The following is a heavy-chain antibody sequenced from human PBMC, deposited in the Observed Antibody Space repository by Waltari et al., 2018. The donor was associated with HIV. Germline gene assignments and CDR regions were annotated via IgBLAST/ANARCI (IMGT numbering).Heavy chain of an antibody. CDR3: AKDLVTRGFFYFYCMHV. CDR1: GFNFRTFG. V-gene: IGHV3-30*18. J-gene: IGHJ6*02. CDR2: ISYDGHNK. Sequence: VQLEESEGGVVQSGRSLRLSCVASGFNFRTFGMHWLRQSPGKGLEWVAVISYDGHNKQYADSVKGLFTISRDNSNSTLFLQMSSLRPDDTAVYYCAKDLVTRGFFYFYCMHVWGQGTTVTVSS. D-gene: IGHD3-10*01.